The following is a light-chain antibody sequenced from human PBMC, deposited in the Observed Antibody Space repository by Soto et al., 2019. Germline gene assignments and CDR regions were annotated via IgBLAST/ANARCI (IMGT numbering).Light chain of an antibody. CDR2: EGS. CDR3: CSYAGSSTYV. Sequence: QSALTQPASVSGSPGQSITISCTGNSSDVGSYNLVSWYQQHPGKAPKLMIYEGSKRPSGVFNRFSGPKSCNTASLTISGLQAEDEADYYCCSYAGSSTYVFGTGTKLTVL. CDR1: SSDVGSYNL. V-gene: IGLV2-23*01. J-gene: IGLJ1*01.